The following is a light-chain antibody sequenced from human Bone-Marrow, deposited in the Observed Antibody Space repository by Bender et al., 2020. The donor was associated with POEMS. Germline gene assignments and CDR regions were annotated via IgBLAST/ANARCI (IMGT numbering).Light chain of an antibody. CDR1: SGDVGTYDL. CDR3: CSYAGSNTLI. J-gene: IGLJ2*01. V-gene: IGLV2-23*02. CDR2: EVS. Sequence: QSALTQPASVSGSPGQSVTISCTGTSGDVGTYDLVSWYQHRPGKAPKLIIYEVSKRPSGVSNRFSGSKSGNTASLTISGLQAEDEADYHCCSYAGSNTLIFGGGTKVTVL.